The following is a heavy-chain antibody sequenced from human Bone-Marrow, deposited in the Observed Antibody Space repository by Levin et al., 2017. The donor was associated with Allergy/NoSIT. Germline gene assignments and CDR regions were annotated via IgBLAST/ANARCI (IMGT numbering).Heavy chain of an antibody. CDR1: GFPFSSYA. CDR3: VKPLGGGGRLYYFDS. J-gene: IGHJ4*02. Sequence: PGGSLRLSCAASGFPFSSYAMSWVRQAPGKGLEWVSAVSGPGGTTYYADYMKGRFTISRDNSKNTLYLQMNSLRAEDTAVYYCVKPLGGGGRLYYFDSWGQGTLVTVSS. CDR2: VSGPGGTT. D-gene: IGHD2-15*01. V-gene: IGHV3-23*01.